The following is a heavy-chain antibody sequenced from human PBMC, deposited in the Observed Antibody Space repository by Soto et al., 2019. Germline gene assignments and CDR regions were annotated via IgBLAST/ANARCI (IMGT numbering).Heavy chain of an antibody. CDR3: ARGAGRGY. D-gene: IGHD1-26*01. CDR2: INDSGTT. V-gene: IGHV4-34*01. Sequence: PXETLTLPCAIYGWSFSGYCWSWIRQSPGKGLEWIGEINDSGTTNYNPSLKSRVTMSVHTSKKQFSLKLTSVTAADTAVYYYARGAGRGYWGQGTMVTVS. CDR1: GWSFSGYC. J-gene: IGHJ4*02.